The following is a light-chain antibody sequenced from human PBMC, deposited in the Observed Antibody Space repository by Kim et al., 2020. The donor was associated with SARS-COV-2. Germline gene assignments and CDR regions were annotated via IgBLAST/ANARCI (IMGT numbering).Light chain of an antibody. V-gene: IGLV1-51*01. CDR2: DNN. Sequence: GQKVTISCSGSGSNIGNNYVSWYQQLPGTAPKLLLYDNNKRPSGIPDRFSGSKSGTSATLGITGLQTGDEADYYCGTWDSSLSAGVFGGGTQLTVL. CDR1: GSNIGNNY. J-gene: IGLJ3*02. CDR3: GTWDSSLSAGV.